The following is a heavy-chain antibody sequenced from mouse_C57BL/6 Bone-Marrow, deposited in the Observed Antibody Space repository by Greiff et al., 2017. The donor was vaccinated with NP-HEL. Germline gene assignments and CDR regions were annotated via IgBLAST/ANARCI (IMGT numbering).Heavy chain of an antibody. V-gene: IGHV10-3*01. CDR1: GFTFNTYA. D-gene: IGHD3-2*02. Sequence: EVMLVESGGGLVQPKGSLKLSCAASGFTFNTYAMHWVRQAPGKGLEWVARIRSKSSNYATYYADSVKDRFTISRDDSQSMIYLQIDNLKTEDTAMYYCVVKQRRPLWYLDVWGTGTTVTVSS. CDR3: VVKQRRPLWYLDV. J-gene: IGHJ1*03. CDR2: IRSKSSNYAT.